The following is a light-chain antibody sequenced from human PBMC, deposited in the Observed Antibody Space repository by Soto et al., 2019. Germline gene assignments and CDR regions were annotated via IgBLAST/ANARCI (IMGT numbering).Light chain of an antibody. V-gene: IGKV3-15*01. CDR2: GAS. Sequence: EIVMTQSPATLSVSPGDGATRSCRASQSISSDLAWYQQEPGQAPRLLIYGASTRATGIPARFSGSGSGTEFTLTISNLQSEDFALYYCQQFNNWPWTFGQGTKVDIK. CDR1: QSISSD. CDR3: QQFNNWPWT. J-gene: IGKJ1*01.